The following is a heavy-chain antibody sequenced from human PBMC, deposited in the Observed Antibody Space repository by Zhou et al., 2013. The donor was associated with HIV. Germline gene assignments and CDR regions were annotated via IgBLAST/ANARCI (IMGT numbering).Heavy chain of an antibody. CDR2: LVPVFATT. CDR3: ATGYSYEHFDY. V-gene: IGHV1-69*05. D-gene: IGHD5-18*01. CDR1: GGSFSSFT. Sequence: QVQLVQSGAEVKKPGSSVKVSCKTSGGSFSSFTISWVRQAPGQGLEWIGGLVPVFATTNYAQTLQDRVTITTDASTNTAYMELNSLRSEDTAVYYCATGYSYEHFDYWGQGTLVTVSS. J-gene: IGHJ4*02.